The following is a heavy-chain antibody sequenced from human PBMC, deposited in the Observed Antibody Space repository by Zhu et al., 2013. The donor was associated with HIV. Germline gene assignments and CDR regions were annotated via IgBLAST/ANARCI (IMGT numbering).Heavy chain of an antibody. J-gene: IGHJ2*01. Sequence: QVQLQQWGAGLLKPSETLSLTCAVYGGSFSGYYCSWIRQPPGKGLEWVGEIHPSGSTYYNPSLKSRVAMSLDTSKNQFSLKLNSVTAADTAVYYCSRGRDSAKFGDLWGPGTLVTVS. V-gene: IGHV4-34*01. D-gene: IGHD3-16*01. CDR2: IHPSGST. CDR3: SRGRDSAKFGDL. CDR1: GGSFSGYY.